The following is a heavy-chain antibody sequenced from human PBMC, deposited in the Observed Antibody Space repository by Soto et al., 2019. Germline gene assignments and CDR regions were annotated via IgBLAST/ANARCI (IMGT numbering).Heavy chain of an antibody. Sequence: GGSLRLSCAASGFTFSSYGMHWVRQAPGKGLEWVAVISYDGSNKYYADSVKGRFTISRDNSKNTLYLQMNSLRAEDTAVYYCAKDGSNDSSGYPGYWGQGTLVTVSS. V-gene: IGHV3-30*18. CDR2: ISYDGSNK. J-gene: IGHJ4*02. CDR1: GFTFSSYG. CDR3: AKDGSNDSSGYPGY. D-gene: IGHD3-22*01.